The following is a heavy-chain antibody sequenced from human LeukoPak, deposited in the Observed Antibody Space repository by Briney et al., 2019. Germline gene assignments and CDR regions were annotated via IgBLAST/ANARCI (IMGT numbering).Heavy chain of an antibody. CDR2: ISGSGAST. CDR1: GFTLSTNA. D-gene: IGHD1-26*01. J-gene: IGHJ4*02. Sequence: GGSLRLSCLTFGFTLSTNATSWVRQAPGKGLEWISGISGSGASTYYADSVKGRFTISRDDSRNTLYLQMNSLRGDDTAVYYCAKDVGKWESLHFFDYWGQGTLVTVSS. V-gene: IGHV3-23*01. CDR3: AKDVGKWESLHFFDY.